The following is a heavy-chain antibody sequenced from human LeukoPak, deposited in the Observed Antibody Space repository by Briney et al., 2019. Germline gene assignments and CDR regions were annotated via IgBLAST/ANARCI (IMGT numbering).Heavy chain of an antibody. CDR2: IWHSGNT. V-gene: IGHV4-38-2*02. D-gene: IGHD6-19*01. Sequence: SETLSLTCTVSGYSITSGYFWGWIRQPPGGGVEWIGSIWHSGNTYYNPSLKSRVTISLDTSKNQISLRLSSVTAADTAVYYCARGSGSDAWGQGTLVTVSS. J-gene: IGHJ5*02. CDR3: ARGSGSDA. CDR1: GYSITSGYF.